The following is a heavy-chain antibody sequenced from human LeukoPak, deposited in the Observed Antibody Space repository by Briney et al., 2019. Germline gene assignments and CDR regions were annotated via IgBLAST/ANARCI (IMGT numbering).Heavy chain of an antibody. CDR3: ARFNSTDYFYDY. CDR1: GYSISSGYY. J-gene: IGHJ4*02. V-gene: IGHV4-28*06. D-gene: IGHD2/OR15-2a*01. Sequence: SETLSLTCTVSGYSISSGYYWGWIRQPPGKGLEWIGYIDYGGSTNYNPSLKSRVTVSVDTSKNQFSLKLSSVTALDTAVYYCARFNSTDYFYDYWGQGTLVTVSS. CDR2: IDYGGST.